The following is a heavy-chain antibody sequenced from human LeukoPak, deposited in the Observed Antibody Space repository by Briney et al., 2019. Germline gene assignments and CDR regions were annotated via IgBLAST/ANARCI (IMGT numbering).Heavy chain of an antibody. V-gene: IGHV5-51*01. J-gene: IGHJ5*02. CDR1: GYSFTSYW. Sequence: GESLKISCKGSGYSFTSYWIGWVRQMPGKGLEWMGIIYPGDSDTRYSPSFQGQVTISADKSISTAYLQWSSLKASDTAMYYCARTYRYCSGGSCYPAPRFDPWGQGTLVTVSS. CDR3: ARTYRYCSGGSCYPAPRFDP. CDR2: IYPGDSDT. D-gene: IGHD2-15*01.